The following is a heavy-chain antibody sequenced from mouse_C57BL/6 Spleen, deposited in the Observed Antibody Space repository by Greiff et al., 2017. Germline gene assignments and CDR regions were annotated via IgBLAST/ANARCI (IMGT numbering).Heavy chain of an antibody. CDR2: IDPETGGT. V-gene: IGHV1-15*01. D-gene: IGHD2-5*01. CDR1: GYTFTDYE. CDR3: KRGGLYSNHYCAMDY. J-gene: IGHJ4*01. Sequence: QVQLQQSGAELVRPGASVTLSCKASGYTFTDYEMHWVKQTPVHGLEWIGAIDPETGGTAYNQKFKGKAILTADKSSSTAYMELRSLTSEDSAVYYCKRGGLYSNHYCAMDYWGQGTSVTVSS.